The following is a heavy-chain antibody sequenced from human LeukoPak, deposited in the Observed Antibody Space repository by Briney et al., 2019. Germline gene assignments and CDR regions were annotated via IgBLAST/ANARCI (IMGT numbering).Heavy chain of an antibody. CDR1: GYIFTQYG. CDR2: ISTYNGNA. Sequence: ASVKVSCKTSGYIFTQYGTSWVRQAPGQGLEWMAWISTYNGNADYAQKFQGRASMTTDTSTSTAYMELRSLRSDDTAVYYCARRTGYNFYYLDVWGQGTTVIVSS. CDR3: ARRTGYNFYYLDV. J-gene: IGHJ6*03. V-gene: IGHV1-18*01. D-gene: IGHD3/OR15-3a*01.